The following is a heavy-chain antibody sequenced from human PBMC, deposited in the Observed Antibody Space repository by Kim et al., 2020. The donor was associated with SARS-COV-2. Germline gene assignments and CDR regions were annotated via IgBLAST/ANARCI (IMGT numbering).Heavy chain of an antibody. CDR3: ARSDSGYSSGWYLVFDY. V-gene: IGHV4-59*13. D-gene: IGHD6-19*01. Sequence: SETLSLTCTVSGGSISSYYWSWIRQPPGKGLEWIGYIYYSGSTNYNPSLKSRVTISVDTSKNQFSLKLSSVTAADTAVYYCARSDSGYSSGWYLVFDYWGQGTLVTVSS. CDR1: GGSISSYY. J-gene: IGHJ4*02. CDR2: IYYSGST.